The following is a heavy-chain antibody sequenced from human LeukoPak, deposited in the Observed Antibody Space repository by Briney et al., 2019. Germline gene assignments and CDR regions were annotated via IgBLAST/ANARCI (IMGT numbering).Heavy chain of an antibody. J-gene: IGHJ4*02. CDR1: GFTFSSYA. Sequence: GGSLRLSCAASGFTFSSYAMSWVRQAPGKGLEWVSTISGSGGSTYYADSVKGRFTISRDNSKNTLYLQMNSLRAEDTAVYYCAPCAVEMTTTKGYWGQGTLVTVSS. CDR2: ISGSGGST. V-gene: IGHV3-23*01. CDR3: APCAVEMTTTKGY. D-gene: IGHD5-24*01.